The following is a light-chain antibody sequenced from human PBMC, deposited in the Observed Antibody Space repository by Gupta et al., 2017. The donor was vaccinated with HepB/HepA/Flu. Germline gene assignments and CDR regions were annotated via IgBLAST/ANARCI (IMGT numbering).Light chain of an antibody. CDR2: VNSDGRH. CDR3: QTWDTGIPHVV. Sequence: QLVLTQSPSASAYLGASVMLTRTLSNGPSNYAIAWHQQQPKKGPRYLMKVNSDGRHSKGDGIPDRFSGSSSGAERYLTISSLQSEDEADYYCQTWDTGIPHVVFGGGTNLTVL. J-gene: IGLJ2*01. CDR1: NGPSNYA. V-gene: IGLV4-69*01.